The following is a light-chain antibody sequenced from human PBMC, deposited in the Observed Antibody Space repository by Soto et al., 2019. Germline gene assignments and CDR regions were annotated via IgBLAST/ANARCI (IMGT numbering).Light chain of an antibody. Sequence: DIQVSPSPSSLSASVGARVTITCHESQDINHSLKWYQKRPGKAPKLLIYDASNLETGVPSRFSGSESGTDFTFTISSLQPEDIATYSCQQYNHFPPITFGQGTRLENK. CDR2: DAS. J-gene: IGKJ5*01. CDR1: QDINHS. V-gene: IGKV1-33*01. CDR3: QQYNHFPPIT.